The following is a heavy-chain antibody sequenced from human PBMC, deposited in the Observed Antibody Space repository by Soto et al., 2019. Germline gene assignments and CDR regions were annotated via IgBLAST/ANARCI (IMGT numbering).Heavy chain of an antibody. CDR3: ASALAIFGAFDP. V-gene: IGHV1-3*01. CDR2: INAGNGNT. J-gene: IGHJ5*02. CDR1: GYTFTSYA. Sequence: QVQLVQSGAEVKKPGASVKVSCTASGYTFTSYAMHWVRQAPGQRLEWMGWINAGNGNTKYSQKFQGRVTITRDTSASTAYMELSSLRSEDTAVYYCASALAIFGAFDPWGQGPLVTVSS. D-gene: IGHD3-3*01.